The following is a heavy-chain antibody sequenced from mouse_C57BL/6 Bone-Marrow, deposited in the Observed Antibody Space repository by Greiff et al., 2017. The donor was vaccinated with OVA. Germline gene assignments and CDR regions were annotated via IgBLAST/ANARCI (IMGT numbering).Heavy chain of an antibody. J-gene: IGHJ3*01. CDR2: IDPSDSET. CDR1: GYTFTSYW. CDR3: ARMGTAQATWAWFAY. V-gene: IGHV1-52*01. Sequence: QVQLQQPGAELVRPGSSVKLSCKASGYTFTSYWMHWVKQRPIQGLEWIGNIDPSDSETHYNQKFKDKATLTVDKSSSTAYMQLSSLTSEDSAVYYCARMGTAQATWAWFAYWGRETLVTVSA. D-gene: IGHD3-2*02.